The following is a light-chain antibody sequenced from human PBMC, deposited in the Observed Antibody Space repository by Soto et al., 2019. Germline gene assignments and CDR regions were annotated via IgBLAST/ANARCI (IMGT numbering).Light chain of an antibody. CDR2: DVS. CDR1: SSDVGAYNH. Sequence: QSALTQPASVSGSPGQSTTISCTGTSSDVGAYNHISWYQQHPGKAPKLMIYDVSNRPSGVSNRFSGFKSGNTASLTISGLQAEDEADYYCSSHASRSTLIFAGETKLTVL. CDR3: SSHASRSTLI. J-gene: IGLJ2*01. V-gene: IGLV2-14*03.